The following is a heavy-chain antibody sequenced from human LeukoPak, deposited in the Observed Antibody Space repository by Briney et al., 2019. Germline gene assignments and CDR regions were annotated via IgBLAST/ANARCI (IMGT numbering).Heavy chain of an antibody. CDR1: GYTFTSYD. CDR2: INPNSGGT. CDR3: ARERAIRSWFDP. V-gene: IGHV1-2*02. Sequence: GASVKVSCKTSGYTFTSYDINWVRQATGQGLEWMGWINPNSGGTNYAQKFQGRVTMTRDTSISTAYMELSRLRSDDTAVYYCARERAIRSWFDPWGQGTLVTVSS. J-gene: IGHJ5*02.